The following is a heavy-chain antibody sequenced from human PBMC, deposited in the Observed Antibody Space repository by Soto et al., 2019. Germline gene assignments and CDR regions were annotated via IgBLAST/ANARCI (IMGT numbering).Heavy chain of an antibody. V-gene: IGHV3-48*03. J-gene: IGHJ5*02. CDR3: ARARYSSGWYWFDP. D-gene: IGHD6-19*01. CDR2: ISSSGSTI. Sequence: EVQLVESGGTLVQPGGSLRLSCSASGFTFKSHPMHWVRQAPGKGLEWVSYISSSGSTIYYADSVKGRFTISRDNAKNSLYLQMNSLRAEDTAVYYCARARYSSGWYWFDPWGQGTLVTVSS. CDR1: GFTFKSHP.